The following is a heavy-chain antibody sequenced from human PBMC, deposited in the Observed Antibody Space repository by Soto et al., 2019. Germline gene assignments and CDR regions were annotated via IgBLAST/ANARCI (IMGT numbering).Heavy chain of an antibody. D-gene: IGHD3-3*01. V-gene: IGHV4-31*03. J-gene: IGHJ4*02. Sequence: QVQLQESGPGLVKPSQTLSLTCTVSGDSISSGGYYWSWIRQHPGKGLEWIGYIYYSGSTYYNPSLKSRVYISVDTSKNQFSVKLSSVTAADTAVYYCAAEVGFGPLFDYWRQGTLVTVSS. CDR1: GDSISSGGYY. CDR2: IYYSGST. CDR3: AAEVGFGPLFDY.